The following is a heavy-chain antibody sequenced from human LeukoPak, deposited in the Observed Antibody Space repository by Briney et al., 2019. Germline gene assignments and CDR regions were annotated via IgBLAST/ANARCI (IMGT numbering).Heavy chain of an antibody. CDR1: GGSISSSSYY. V-gene: IGHV4-39*01. D-gene: IGHD2-21*02. Sequence: PSETLSLTCTVSGGSISSSSYYWGWIRQPPGKGLEWIGSIYYSGSTYYNPSLKSRVTISVDTSKNQFSLKLGSVTAADTAVYHCARHSCGGDCYSSWSYVGVDYWGQGTLVTVSS. CDR3: ARHSCGGDCYSSWSYVGVDY. J-gene: IGHJ4*02. CDR2: IYYSGST.